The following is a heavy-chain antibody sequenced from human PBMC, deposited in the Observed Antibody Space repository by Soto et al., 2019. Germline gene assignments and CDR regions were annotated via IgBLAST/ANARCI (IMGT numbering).Heavy chain of an antibody. V-gene: IGHV1-18*01. CDR3: ARDGGWGLTFYSYYYGMDV. J-gene: IGHJ6*02. Sequence: ASVKVSCKASGYTFTSYGISWVRQAPGQGLEWMGWISAYNGNTNYAQKLQGRVTMTTDTSTSTAYMELRSLRSDDTAVYYCARDGGWGLTFYSYYYGMDVWGQGTTVTVSS. CDR1: GYTFTSYG. D-gene: IGHD3-16*01. CDR2: ISAYNGNT.